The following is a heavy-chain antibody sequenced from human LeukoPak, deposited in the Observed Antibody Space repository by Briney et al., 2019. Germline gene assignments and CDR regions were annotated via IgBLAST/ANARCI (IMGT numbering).Heavy chain of an antibody. CDR2: ISAYNGNT. CDR3: ARDYYDSSGFMGY. V-gene: IGHV1-18*01. D-gene: IGHD3-22*01. Sequence: GASVKVSCKASGYTFTSYGISWVRQAPGQGLEWMGWISAYNGNTNYAQKLQGRVTMTTDTSTSTAYVELRNLRSDDTAVYYCARDYYDSSGFMGYWGQGTLVTVSS. CDR1: GYTFTSYG. J-gene: IGHJ4*02.